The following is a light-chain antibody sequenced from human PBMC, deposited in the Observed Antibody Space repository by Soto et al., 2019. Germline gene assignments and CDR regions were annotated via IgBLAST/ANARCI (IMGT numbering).Light chain of an antibody. V-gene: IGKV1-5*03. J-gene: IGKJ1*01. CDR1: QTISSW. CDR2: NES. CDR3: QQSYSTLTWT. Sequence: DIQMTQSPSTLSGSVGDRVTITCRASQTISSWLAWYQQKPVKAPKLLIYNESTLKSGVPSRFSGSGSGTDFTLTISSMQPEDFATYYCQQSYSTLTWTFGQGTKVDIK.